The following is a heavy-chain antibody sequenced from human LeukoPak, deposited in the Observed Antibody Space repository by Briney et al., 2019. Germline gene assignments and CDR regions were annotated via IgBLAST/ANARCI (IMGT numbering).Heavy chain of an antibody. CDR3: ARRWIQLWLGNYYFDY. D-gene: IGHD5-18*01. J-gene: IGHJ4*02. Sequence: PSGTLPLTCAVSGGSISSGGYSWSWIRQPPGKGLEWIGYIYHSGSTYYNPSLKSRVTISVDTSKNQFSLKLSSVTAADTAVNYCARRWIQLWLGNYYFDYWGQGTLVTVSS. CDR1: GGSISSGGYS. CDR2: IYHSGST. V-gene: IGHV4-30-2*01.